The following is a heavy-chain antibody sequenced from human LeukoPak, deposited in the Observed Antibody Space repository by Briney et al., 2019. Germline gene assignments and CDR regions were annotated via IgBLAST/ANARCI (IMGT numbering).Heavy chain of an antibody. J-gene: IGHJ4*02. CDR3: ASGGGGSYPHLDY. Sequence: SETLSLTCTVSGGSISHSTYYWGWIRQPPGKGLEWIGSIYYSGSTYYNPSLKSRVTISVDTSKNQFSLKLSSVTAADTAVYYCASGGGGSYPHLDYWGQGTLVTVSS. V-gene: IGHV4-39*07. CDR2: IYYSGST. D-gene: IGHD1-26*01. CDR1: GGSISHSTYY.